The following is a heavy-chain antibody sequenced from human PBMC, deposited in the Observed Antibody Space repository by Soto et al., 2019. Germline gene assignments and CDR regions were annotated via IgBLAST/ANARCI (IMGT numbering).Heavy chain of an antibody. V-gene: IGHV1-58*01. CDR2: IVVGSGNT. CDR1: GLTFSKPA. CDR3: AAPKVARSYSFDY. Sequence: GAPGEGPFQASGLTFSKPAGEWVRQARGQRLEWIGWIVVGSGNTNYAQKFQGRVTITRDMSTSTAYMELSSLRSEDTAVYYCAAPKVARSYSFDYWGQGTLFTVSS. J-gene: IGHJ4*02. D-gene: IGHD1-26*01.